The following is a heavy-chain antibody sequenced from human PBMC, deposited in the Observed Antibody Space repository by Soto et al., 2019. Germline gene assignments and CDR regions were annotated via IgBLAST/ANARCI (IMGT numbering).Heavy chain of an antibody. CDR1: GFSLSAVGVG. D-gene: IGHD7-27*01. J-gene: IGHJ4*02. Sequence: QITLKESGPPLVKPTQTLTLTCSFSGFSLSAVGVGVGWIRQPPGKALEWLALIYWDDDKRYSPSLKSRLTIPKDTSKNQVVLKMTNSDPVDTATYYCAHALDWGEGRFDYWGQGTLVTVSS. V-gene: IGHV2-5*02. CDR2: IYWDDDK. CDR3: AHALDWGEGRFDY.